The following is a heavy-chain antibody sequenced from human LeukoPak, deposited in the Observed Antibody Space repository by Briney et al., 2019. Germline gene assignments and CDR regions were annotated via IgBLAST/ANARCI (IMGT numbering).Heavy chain of an antibody. Sequence: PSETLSLTCTVSGGSISSSSYYWGWIRQPPGKGLEWIGSIYYTGSTYYNPSLKSRVTISVDTSKTQFSLKLSSVTAADTAVYYCARGWVPSLSYYYMDVRGKGTTVTVSS. CDR2: IYYTGST. J-gene: IGHJ6*03. V-gene: IGHV4-39*07. CDR1: GGSISSSSYY. D-gene: IGHD2-2*01. CDR3: ARGWVPSLSYYYMDV.